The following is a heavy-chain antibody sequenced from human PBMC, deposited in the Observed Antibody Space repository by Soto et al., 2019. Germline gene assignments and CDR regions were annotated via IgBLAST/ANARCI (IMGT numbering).Heavy chain of an antibody. V-gene: IGHV4-39*01. Sequence: PSETLSLTCTVFGGSIRSSSYHWGWIRQPPGKGLEWIGNIYYSGSTYYNPSLKSRVTISVDTSKNQFSLKLSSVTAADTAVYYCASLYYYDSSGYPPYDYWGQGTLVTVSS. CDR2: IYYSGST. D-gene: IGHD3-22*01. CDR3: ASLYYYDSSGYPPYDY. J-gene: IGHJ4*02. CDR1: GGSIRSSSYH.